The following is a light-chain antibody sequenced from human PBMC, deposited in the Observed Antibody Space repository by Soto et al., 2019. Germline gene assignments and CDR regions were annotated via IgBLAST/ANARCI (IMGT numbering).Light chain of an antibody. CDR2: GAS. CDR1: QSISNY. J-gene: IGKJ3*01. V-gene: IGKV3-15*01. CDR3: QQYHDRPFT. Sequence: EIVVTQSPATLSVSPGGTATLSCRASQSISNYFAWYQQKPGQPPRLLLYGASTRASGIPARFSGSGSGTECTLTIRNLQSEDFAVYYCQQYHDRPFTFGPGTKVDF.